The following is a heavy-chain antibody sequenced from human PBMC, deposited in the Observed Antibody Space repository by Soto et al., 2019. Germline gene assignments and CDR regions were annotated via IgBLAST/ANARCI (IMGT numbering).Heavy chain of an antibody. CDR1: GGSISGSSHY. Sequence: QMQLQESGPGLVKPSETLSLTCTVSGGSISGSSHYWGWIRQPPGKGLEWIGSIFYSGSTYYTPSLKSRVTITVDTSKNQFFLKLSSVTAADTALFYCARHVELKRVGETFDPWGQGTLVTVSS. D-gene: IGHD3-10*01. CDR2: IFYSGST. CDR3: ARHVELKRVGETFDP. J-gene: IGHJ5*02. V-gene: IGHV4-39*01.